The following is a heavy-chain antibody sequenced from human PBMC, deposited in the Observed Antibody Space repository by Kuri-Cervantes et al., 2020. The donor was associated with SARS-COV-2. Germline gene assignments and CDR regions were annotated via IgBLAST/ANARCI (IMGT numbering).Heavy chain of an antibody. D-gene: IGHD1-20*01. CDR2: ISSSSSYI. Sequence: GESLKISCAASGFTFSSYSMNWVRQAPGKGLEWVSSISSSSSYIYYADSVKGRFTISRDNAKNSLYLQMNSLRAEDTAVYYCARGGGITGTYYYYYYMDVWGKGTTVTVSS. V-gene: IGHV3-21*01. J-gene: IGHJ6*03. CDR1: GFTFSSYS. CDR3: ARGGGITGTYYYYYYMDV.